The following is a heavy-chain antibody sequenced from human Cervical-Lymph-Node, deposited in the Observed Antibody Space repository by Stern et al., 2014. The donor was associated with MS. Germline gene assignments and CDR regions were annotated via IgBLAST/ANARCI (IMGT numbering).Heavy chain of an antibody. D-gene: IGHD6-19*01. CDR2: INPSGGNT. CDR3: AREVAGHRLGMMDV. V-gene: IGHV1-46*01. CDR1: GNTFTSYQ. J-gene: IGHJ6*02. Sequence: VQLVESGAEVKKPGASVKVSCKASGNTFTSYQMHWVRQIPGQGLEWMGIINPSGGNTSYAQKFQGRVTMTRDTSTSTVYMELSSLRSEDTAVYYCAREVAGHRLGMMDVWGQGTTVTVSS.